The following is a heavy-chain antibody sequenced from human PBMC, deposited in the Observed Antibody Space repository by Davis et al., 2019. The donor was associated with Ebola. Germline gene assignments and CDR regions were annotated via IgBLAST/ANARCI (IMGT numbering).Heavy chain of an antibody. CDR3: TTLMGGY. CDR1: GFTFSSYA. V-gene: IGHV3-23*01. Sequence: GESLKISCAASGFTFSSYAMSWVRQAPGKGLEWVSAISGSGGSTYYADSVKGRFTISRDNSKNTLYLQMNSLKTEDTAVYYCTTLMGGYWGQGTLVTVSS. D-gene: IGHD3-16*01. J-gene: IGHJ4*02. CDR2: ISGSGGST.